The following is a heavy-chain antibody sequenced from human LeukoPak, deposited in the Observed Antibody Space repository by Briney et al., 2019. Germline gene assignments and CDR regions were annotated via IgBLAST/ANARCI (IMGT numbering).Heavy chain of an antibody. CDR3: TRARYGSGSYRAEYFQH. Sequence: PGRSLRLSYTASGFTFGDYAMSWVRQAPGKGLEWVGFIRSKAYGGTTEYAASVKGRFTISRDDSKSIAYLQMNSLKTEDTAVYYCTRARYGSGSYRAEYFQHWGQGTLVTVSS. J-gene: IGHJ1*01. CDR2: IRSKAYGGTT. V-gene: IGHV3-49*04. CDR1: GFTFGDYA. D-gene: IGHD3-10*01.